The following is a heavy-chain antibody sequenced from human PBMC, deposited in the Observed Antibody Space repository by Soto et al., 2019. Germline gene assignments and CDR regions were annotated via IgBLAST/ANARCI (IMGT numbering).Heavy chain of an antibody. CDR1: GFSVSSNY. V-gene: IGHV3-53*01. D-gene: IGHD4-4*01. Sequence: GGSLRLSCAISGFSVSSNYLSWVRQAPGKGLEWVSVHYSGGSTYYADSVQGRFTISRDNSKETVYLQMNSLRAEDTGVYYCAREIDSNYDGMDVWGQGTTVTVSS. J-gene: IGHJ6*02. CDR3: AREIDSNYDGMDV. CDR2: HYSGGST.